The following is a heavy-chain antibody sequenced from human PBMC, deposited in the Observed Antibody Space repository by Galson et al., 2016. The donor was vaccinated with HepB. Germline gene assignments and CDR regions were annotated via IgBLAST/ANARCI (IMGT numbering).Heavy chain of an antibody. D-gene: IGHD4-17*01. CDR1: GFTFSSYG. J-gene: IGHJ4*02. CDR3: ARDMGGQYFGDYLAY. CDR2: INNDGGDK. Sequence: SLRLSCAASGFTFSSYGTHWVRQAPGKGPVSLSRINNDGGDKKYADSVKGRCTVSRDNAKNTLYLQLSSLRADDTGVYFCARDMGGQYFGDYLAYWGRGTLVTVSS. V-gene: IGHV3-74*01.